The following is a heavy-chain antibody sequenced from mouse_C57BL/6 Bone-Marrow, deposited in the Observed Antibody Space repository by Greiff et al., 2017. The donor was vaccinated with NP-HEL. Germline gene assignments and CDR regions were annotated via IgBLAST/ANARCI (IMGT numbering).Heavy chain of an antibody. J-gene: IGHJ4*01. CDR2: INPNNGGT. D-gene: IGHD1-1*01. V-gene: IGHV1-18*01. CDR3: ARFYYAPYYYAMDY. Sequence: EVQLQQSGPELVKPGASVKIPCKASGYTFTDYNMDWVKQSHGKSLEWIGDINPNNGGTIYNQKFKGKATLTVDKSSSTAYMELRSLTSEDTAVYYCARFYYAPYYYAMDYWGQGTSVTVSS. CDR1: GYTFTDYN.